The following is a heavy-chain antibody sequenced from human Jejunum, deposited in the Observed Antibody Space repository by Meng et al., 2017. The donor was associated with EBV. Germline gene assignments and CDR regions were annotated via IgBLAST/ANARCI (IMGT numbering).Heavy chain of an antibody. D-gene: IGHD3-22*01. J-gene: IGHJ5*02. Sequence: HVRLVQWGAVVTKPGASGKVSCKASGYTFTEYYMHWVRQAPGPGLQWIGRNNLNSGFSSYSRKFQGRVTLTRDTTTNTAYMELGGLESDDTAVYYCARSTLTGYYDRWFDPWGQGTLVTVSS. CDR3: ARSTLTGYYDRWFDP. CDR2: NNLNSGFS. V-gene: IGHV1-2*06. CDR1: GYTFTEYY.